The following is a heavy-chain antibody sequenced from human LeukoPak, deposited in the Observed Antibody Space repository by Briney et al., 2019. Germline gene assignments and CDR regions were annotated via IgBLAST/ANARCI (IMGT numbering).Heavy chain of an antibody. CDR1: GGSISSGGYY. Sequence: PSETLSLTCTVSGGSISSGGYYWSWIRQHPGKGLEWIGYIYYSGSTYYNPSLKSRVTISVDTSKNQFSLKLSSVTAADTAVYYCARTILLPGYPGGGAFDIWGQGTMVTVSS. CDR2: IYYSGST. J-gene: IGHJ3*02. D-gene: IGHD3-9*01. V-gene: IGHV4-31*03. CDR3: ARTILLPGYPGGGAFDI.